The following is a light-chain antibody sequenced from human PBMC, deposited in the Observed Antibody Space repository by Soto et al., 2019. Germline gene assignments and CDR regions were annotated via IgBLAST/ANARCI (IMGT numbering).Light chain of an antibody. V-gene: IGKV3-20*01. Sequence: EIVLTQSPGTLSLSPGERATLSCRASQSVSSAYLAWYQQIPGQAPRLLIYGASSKATGIPDRFSGSGSGTDFTLTISGLAPEHCAVYYCQRPGSSFSIFGQGTKLEI. CDR2: GAS. CDR3: QRPGSSFSI. J-gene: IGKJ2*01. CDR1: QSVSSAY.